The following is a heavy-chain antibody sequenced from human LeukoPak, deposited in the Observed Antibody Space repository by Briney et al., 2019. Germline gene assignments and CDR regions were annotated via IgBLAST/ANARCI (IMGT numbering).Heavy chain of an antibody. CDR3: ARQRYYYDSSGYYFDY. CDR2: FYYSGST. D-gene: IGHD3-22*01. J-gene: IGHJ4*02. CDR1: GGSISSRSYY. Sequence: PSETLSLTCTVSGGSISSRSYYWGWIRQPPGKGLEWIGSFYYSGSTYYNPSLKSRVTISADTSKNQFSLKLNSVTAADTAVYYCARQRYYYDSSGYYFDYWGQGTLATVSS. V-gene: IGHV4-39*01.